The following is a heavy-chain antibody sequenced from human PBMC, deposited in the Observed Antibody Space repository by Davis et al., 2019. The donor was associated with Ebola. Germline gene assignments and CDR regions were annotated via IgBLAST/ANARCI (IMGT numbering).Heavy chain of an antibody. V-gene: IGHV3-30*03. CDR3: ARVRGSNSLDC. J-gene: IGHJ4*02. CDR1: GFTFSSYG. D-gene: IGHD4-23*01. CDR2: ISYDGSNK. Sequence: PGGSLRLSCAASGFTFSSYGMHWVRQAPGKGLEWVAVISYDGSNKYYADSVKGRFTISRDNSKNSLYLQMNSLRAEDTAVYYCARVRGSNSLDCWGQGTLVSVSS.